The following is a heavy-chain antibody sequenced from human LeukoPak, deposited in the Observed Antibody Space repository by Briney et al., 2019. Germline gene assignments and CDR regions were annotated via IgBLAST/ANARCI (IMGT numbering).Heavy chain of an antibody. CDR1: AFTSSHYP. V-gene: IGHV3-30-3*01. Sequence: GGFLRLSCEASAFTSSHYPMDWVRQAPGKGLELVAIISDDGTNRYYADSVKGRFTISRDDSNNTVYLQMNSLRVDDTAIYFCARGKFFDIWGQGTMVTVSS. J-gene: IGHJ3*02. CDR3: ARGKFFDI. CDR2: ISDDGTNR.